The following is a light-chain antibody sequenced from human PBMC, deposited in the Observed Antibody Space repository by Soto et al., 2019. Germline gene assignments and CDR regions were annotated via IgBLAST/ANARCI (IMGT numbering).Light chain of an antibody. Sequence: EIVMTQSPATLSVSPGERATLSCRASENIDNYLAWYQHKPGQAPRLLIYSASTRAAGIPGRFSGGGSGTDFTLNINSLQSEDFAVYYCQQYYNWPPYTFGQGTSLDIK. CDR2: SAS. J-gene: IGKJ2*01. V-gene: IGKV3-15*01. CDR1: ENIDNY. CDR3: QQYYNWPPYT.